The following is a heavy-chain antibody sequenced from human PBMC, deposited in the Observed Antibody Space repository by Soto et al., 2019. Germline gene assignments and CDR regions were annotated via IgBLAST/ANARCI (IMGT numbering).Heavy chain of an antibody. J-gene: IGHJ4*02. D-gene: IGHD3-16*01. CDR2: ISGSGGST. CDR1: GFTFSTYA. CDR3: AKDHWGSY. V-gene: IGHV3-23*01. Sequence: EVQLLESGGGLVQPGGSMRLSCAASGFTFSTYAMSWVRQAPGKGLEWVSAISGSGGSTYYADSVKGRFTISRDNSKNTLYLQMNSLGAEHTALYYCAKDHWGSYSGQGTLVTVSS.